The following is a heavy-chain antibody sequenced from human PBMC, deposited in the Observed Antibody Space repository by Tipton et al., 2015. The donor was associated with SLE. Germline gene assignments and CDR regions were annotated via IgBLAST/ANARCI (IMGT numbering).Heavy chain of an antibody. D-gene: IGHD2-2*01. Sequence: LRLSCTVSGGSISSGSYYWSWIRQPVGKGLEWIGRIYTSGSTNYNPSLKSRVTISVDTSKNRFSLKLSSVTAADTAVYYCARDLAYCSSTSCFDYFDYWGQGTLVTVSS. J-gene: IGHJ4*02. CDR2: IYTSGST. V-gene: IGHV4-61*02. CDR1: GGSISSGSYY. CDR3: ARDLAYCSSTSCFDYFDY.